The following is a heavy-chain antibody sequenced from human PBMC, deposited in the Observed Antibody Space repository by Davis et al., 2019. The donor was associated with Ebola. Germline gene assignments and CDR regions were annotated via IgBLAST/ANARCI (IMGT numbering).Heavy chain of an antibody. CDR3: ARGRTTRAPYGGVNDDAFDI. D-gene: IGHD4-17*01. CDR2: ISAYNGNT. V-gene: IGHV1-18*01. J-gene: IGHJ3*02. Sequence: ASVKVSCKASGYTFTSYGISWVRQAPGQGLEWMGWISAYNGNTNYAQKLQGRVTMTTDTSTSTAYMELRSLRSDDTAVYYCARGRTTRAPYGGVNDDAFDIWGQGTMATVSS. CDR1: GYTFTSYG.